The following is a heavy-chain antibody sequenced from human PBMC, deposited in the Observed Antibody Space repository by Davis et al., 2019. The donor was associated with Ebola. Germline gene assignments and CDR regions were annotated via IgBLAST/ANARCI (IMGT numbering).Heavy chain of an antibody. D-gene: IGHD5-24*01. CDR1: GYTFTSYG. V-gene: IGHV1-18*04. CDR2: ISAYNGNT. Sequence: ASVKVSCKASGYTFTSYGISWVRQAPGQGLEWMGWISAYNGNTNYAQKFQGRVTITADESTSTAYMELSSLRSEDTAVYYCARVPRSPLDHYYYYYMDVWGKGTTVTVSS. CDR3: ARVPRSPLDHYYYYYMDV. J-gene: IGHJ6*03.